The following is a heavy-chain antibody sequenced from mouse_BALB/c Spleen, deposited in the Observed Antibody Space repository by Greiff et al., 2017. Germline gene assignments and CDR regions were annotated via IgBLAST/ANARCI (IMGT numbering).Heavy chain of an antibody. J-gene: IGHJ2*01. Sequence: EVKVVESGGGLVQPGGSLKLSCAASGFTFSSYGMSWVRQTPDKRLELVATINSNGGSTYYPDSVKGRFTISRDNAKNTLYLQMSSLKSEDTAMYYCARDGELLLRVYFDYWGQGTTLTVSS. D-gene: IGHD1-1*01. CDR3: ARDGELLLRVYFDY. CDR1: GFTFSSYG. V-gene: IGHV5-6-3*01. CDR2: INSNGGST.